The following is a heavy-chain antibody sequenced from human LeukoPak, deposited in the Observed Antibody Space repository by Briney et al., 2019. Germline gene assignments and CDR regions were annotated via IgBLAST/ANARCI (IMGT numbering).Heavy chain of an antibody. D-gene: IGHD6-13*01. CDR2: IYYSGST. V-gene: IGHV4-59*01. CDR1: GGSITSYY. CDR3: ARTTEAHSWRTRYYDYYMDV. Sequence: PSETLSLTCTVSGGSITSYYWSWIRQPPGKGLEWIGYIYYSGSTNYNPSLKSRVTISVDTSKNQFSLKLSSVTAADTAVYYCARTTEAHSWRTRYYDYYMDVWGKGTTVTVSS. J-gene: IGHJ6*03.